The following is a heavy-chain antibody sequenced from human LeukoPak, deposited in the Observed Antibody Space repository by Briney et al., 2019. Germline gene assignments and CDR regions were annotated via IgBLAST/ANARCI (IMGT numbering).Heavy chain of an antibody. CDR3: ARGYYYDSRDAFGI. J-gene: IGHJ3*02. Sequence: ASVKVSCKASGYTFTSYDINWVRQATGQGLEWVGWMNTNSGNTGYAQKFQGRVTMTRNTSISTAYMELSSLRPEDTAVYYCARGYYYDSRDAFGIWGQGTMVTVSS. D-gene: IGHD3-22*01. CDR1: GYTFTSYD. CDR2: MNTNSGNT. V-gene: IGHV1-8*01.